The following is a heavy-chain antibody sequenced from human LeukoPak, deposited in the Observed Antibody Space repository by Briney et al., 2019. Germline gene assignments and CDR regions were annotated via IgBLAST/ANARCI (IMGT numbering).Heavy chain of an antibody. D-gene: IGHD4-23*01. Sequence: GGSLRLSCAASGFTFSSYSMNWVRQAPGKGLEWVSYISSSSSTIYYADSVKGRFTISRDNAKNSLYLQMNSLRDEDTAVYYCARDYPRGLRWGASDIWGQGTMVTVSS. V-gene: IGHV3-48*02. CDR1: GFTFSSYS. CDR2: ISSSSSTI. J-gene: IGHJ3*02. CDR3: ARDYPRGLRWGASDI.